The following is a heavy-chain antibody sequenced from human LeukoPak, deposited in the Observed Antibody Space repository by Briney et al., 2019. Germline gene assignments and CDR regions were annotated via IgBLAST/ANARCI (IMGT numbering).Heavy chain of an antibody. CDR3: ARTFHCSSTSCYKLTWFDP. CDR2: IIPIFGTA. J-gene: IGHJ5*02. Sequence: SVKVSCKASGGTFSSYAISWARQAPGQGLEWMGGIIPIFGTANYAQKFQGRVTITADESTSTAYMELSSLRSEDTAVYYCARTFHCSSTSCYKLTWFDPWGQGTLVTVSS. CDR1: GGTFSSYA. V-gene: IGHV1-69*13. D-gene: IGHD2-2*02.